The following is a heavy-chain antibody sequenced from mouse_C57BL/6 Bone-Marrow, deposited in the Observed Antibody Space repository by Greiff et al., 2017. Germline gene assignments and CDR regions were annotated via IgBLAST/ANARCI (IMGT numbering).Heavy chain of an antibody. CDR3: ARITHYDDSSYCAMDY. Sequence: QVQLQQPGAELVKPGASVKLSCKASGYTFTIYWMHWVKRRPGQGLEWIRMIHPNSGSTNYNEKFKSKATLTVEKSSSTAYMQLSSLTSEDYAIYYCARITHYDDSSYCAMDYWGQGISVTVSS. V-gene: IGHV1-64*01. CDR2: IHPNSGST. J-gene: IGHJ4*01. CDR1: GYTFTIYW. D-gene: IGHD1-1*01.